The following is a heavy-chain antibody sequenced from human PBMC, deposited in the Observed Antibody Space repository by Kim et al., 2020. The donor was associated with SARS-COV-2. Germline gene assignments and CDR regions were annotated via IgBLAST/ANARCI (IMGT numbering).Heavy chain of an antibody. D-gene: IGHD3-9*01. CDR1: GFTFNSYA. CDR2: IAGGGKKK. V-gene: IGHV3-30*03. CDR3: AREQGVSSPLVSYFVI. J-gene: IGHJ2*01. Sequence: GGSLRLSCAASGFTFNSYAMHWVRQAPGKGLEWVSFIAGGGKKKYYADSVKGRFTISRDNSRNALYLQMNTLRAEDTAVYYCAREQGVSSPLVSYFVIGG.